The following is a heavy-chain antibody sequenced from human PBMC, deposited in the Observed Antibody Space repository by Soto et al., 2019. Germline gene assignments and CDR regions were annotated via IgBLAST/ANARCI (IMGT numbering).Heavy chain of an antibody. Sequence: ASVKVSCKASGYTFTSYAMHWVRQAPGQRLEWMGWINAGNGNTKYSQKFQGRVTITRDTSAGTAYMELSSLRSEDTAVYYCAGGPVVAAFSYYYYGMDVWGQGTTVTVSS. CDR1: GYTFTSYA. V-gene: IGHV1-3*01. J-gene: IGHJ6*02. CDR2: INAGNGNT. D-gene: IGHD2-15*01. CDR3: AGGPVVAAFSYYYYGMDV.